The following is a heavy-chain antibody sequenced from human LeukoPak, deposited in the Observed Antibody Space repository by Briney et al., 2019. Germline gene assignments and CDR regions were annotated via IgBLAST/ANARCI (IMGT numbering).Heavy chain of an antibody. D-gene: IGHD3-10*02. CDR2: ISGSGGSGST. V-gene: IGHV3-23*01. CDR1: GFSFSSYA. Sequence: GGSLRLSCAASGFSFSSYAMSWVRQPPGKGLEWVSNISGSGGSGSTYYADSVKGRFTISRDNAKNSLYLQMNSLRAEDTAVYYCAELGITMIGGVWGKGTTVTISS. CDR3: AELGITMIGGV. J-gene: IGHJ6*04.